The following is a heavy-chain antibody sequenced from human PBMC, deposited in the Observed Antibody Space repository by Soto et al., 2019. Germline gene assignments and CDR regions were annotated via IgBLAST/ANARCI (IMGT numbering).Heavy chain of an antibody. D-gene: IGHD5-18*01. V-gene: IGHV3-23*01. CDR1: GFTFSSYA. CDR3: ARYMPRLRYYCIVV. J-gene: IGHJ6*02. Sequence: GGSLRLSCAASGFTFSSYAMKWVRQAPGKGLEWVSLIGESGTPTYYADSVKGRFTISRDNSGNTLFLEMYSLRAEDTAVYYCARYMPRLRYYCIVVSYPGTMLTVFS. CDR2: IGESGTPT.